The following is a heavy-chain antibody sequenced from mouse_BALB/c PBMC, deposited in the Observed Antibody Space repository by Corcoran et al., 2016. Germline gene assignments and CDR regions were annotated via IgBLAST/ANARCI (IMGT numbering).Heavy chain of an antibody. D-gene: IGHD3-1*01. Sequence: EVLLQQSGPELVKPGASVKIPCKASGYTFTDYNMDWVKQSHGKSLEWIGDINPNNGGTIYNQKFKGKATLTVDKSSSTAYMEIRSLTSEDTAVYYCARGEYTGRFAYWGQGTLVTVSA. CDR3: ARGEYTGRFAY. J-gene: IGHJ3*01. CDR2: INPNNGGT. CDR1: GYTFTDYN. V-gene: IGHV1-18*01.